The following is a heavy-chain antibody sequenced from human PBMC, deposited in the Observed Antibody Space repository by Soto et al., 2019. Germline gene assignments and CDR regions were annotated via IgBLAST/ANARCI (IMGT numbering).Heavy chain of an antibody. CDR2: IYYSGST. J-gene: IGHJ5*02. V-gene: IGHV4-39*07. Sequence: SETLSLTCTVSGGSISSSSYYWGWIRQPPGKGLEWIGSIYYSGSTYYNPSLKSRVNISVDTSKNQFSLKLSSVTAADTAVYYCVRRRLVIVVVPAAMANIWFDPWGQGTLVTVSS. CDR1: GGSISSSSYY. D-gene: IGHD2-2*03. CDR3: VRRRLVIVVVPAAMANIWFDP.